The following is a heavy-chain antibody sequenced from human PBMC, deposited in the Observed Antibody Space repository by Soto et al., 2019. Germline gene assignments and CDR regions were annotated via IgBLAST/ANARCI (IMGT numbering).Heavy chain of an antibody. V-gene: IGHV3-23*01. CDR2: ITGSGAST. J-gene: IGHJ4*02. D-gene: IGHD4-17*01. CDR1: GFTFSSYA. CDR3: ADDRDYRYFDY. Sequence: GGSLRRSCAASGFTFSSYAMSWVRQAPGKGLEWVSGITGSGASTYYADSVKGRFTVSRDNSKNTLYLQMNSLRAEDTAVYYCADDRDYRYFDYWGQGTLVTVSS.